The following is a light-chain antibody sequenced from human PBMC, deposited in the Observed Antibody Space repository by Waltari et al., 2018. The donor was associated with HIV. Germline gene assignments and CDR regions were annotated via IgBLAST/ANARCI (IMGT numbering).Light chain of an antibody. CDR2: RNN. J-gene: IGLJ3*02. Sequence: QSVLTQPPSASGTPGQRVTISCSGSSSNIGSNYVYWYQQLPGTAPKLLIYRNNQRPLGVPDRFSGSKSVTSASLAISGLRSEDEADYYCAAWDDSLSGWVFGGGTKLTVL. V-gene: IGLV1-47*01. CDR1: SSNIGSNY. CDR3: AAWDDSLSGWV.